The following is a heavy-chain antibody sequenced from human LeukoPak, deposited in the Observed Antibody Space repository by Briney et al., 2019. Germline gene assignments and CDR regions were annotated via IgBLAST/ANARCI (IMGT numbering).Heavy chain of an antibody. CDR1: GFTFSSYW. CDR2: INSDGSST. CDR3: ARGRGDYVWGSYRSYFDY. V-gene: IGHV3-74*01. Sequence: AGGSLRLSCAASGFTFSSYWMHWVRQAPGKGLVWVSRINSDGSSTSYADSVKGRFTISGDNAKNTLYLQMNSLRAEDTAVYYCARGRGDYVWGSYRSYFDYWGQGTLVTVSS. D-gene: IGHD3-16*02. J-gene: IGHJ4*02.